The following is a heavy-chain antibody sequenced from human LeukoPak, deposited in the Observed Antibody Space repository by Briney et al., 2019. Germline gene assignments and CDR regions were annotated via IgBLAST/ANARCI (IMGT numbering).Heavy chain of an antibody. CDR2: ISAYNGNT. J-gene: IGHJ4*02. CDR3: ARDFLRSYYYDSSGYYPIDY. Sequence: ASVKVSCKASGYTFTSYGISWVRQAPGQGLEWMGWISAYNGNTNYAQKLQGRVTMTTDTSTSTAYMELRSLRSGDTAVYYCARDFLRSYYYDSSGYYPIDYWGQGTLVTVSS. D-gene: IGHD3-22*01. V-gene: IGHV1-18*01. CDR1: GYTFTSYG.